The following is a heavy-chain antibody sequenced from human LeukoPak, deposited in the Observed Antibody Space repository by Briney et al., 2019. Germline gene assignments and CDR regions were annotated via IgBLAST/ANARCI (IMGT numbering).Heavy chain of an antibody. CDR2: INPSSGKT. D-gene: IGHD3-10*01. Sequence: ASVKVSCKASGSTFNRVDINWVRQAAGQGLEWMGWINPSSGKTGYAQTFQGRLTITRNTSISAVYMDLSSLTYEDTAVYYCARAPSGVLPYYLDYWGPGTLVAVSS. V-gene: IGHV1-8*03. CDR1: GSTFNRVD. CDR3: ARAPSGVLPYYLDY. J-gene: IGHJ4*02.